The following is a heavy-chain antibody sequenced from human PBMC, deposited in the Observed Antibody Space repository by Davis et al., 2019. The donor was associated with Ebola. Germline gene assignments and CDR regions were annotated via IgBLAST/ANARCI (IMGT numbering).Heavy chain of an antibody. CDR3: ARCGYSYGQYNWFDP. CDR2: ISSSSSYI. CDR1: GFTFSSYS. V-gene: IGHV3-21*04. D-gene: IGHD5-18*01. J-gene: IGHJ5*02. Sequence: GESLKISCAASGFTFSSYSMNWVRQAPGKGLEWVSSISSSSSYIYYADSVKGRFTISRDNAKNSLYLQMNSLRAEDTAVYYCARCGYSYGQYNWFDPWGQGTLVTVSS.